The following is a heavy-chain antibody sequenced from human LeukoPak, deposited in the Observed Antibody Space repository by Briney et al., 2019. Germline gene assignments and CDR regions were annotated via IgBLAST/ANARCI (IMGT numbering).Heavy chain of an antibody. CDR1: GFTFSRYW. Sequence: GGSLRLSCAASGFTFSRYWMSWVRQAPGKGLEWVANIKPDGSEKYYVDSVKGRFTISRDNAKNSLYLQMNRLRVDDTAVYYCARRESVSHSLPFDYWGQGTLVTVSS. CDR3: ARRESVSHSLPFDY. CDR2: IKPDGSEK. V-gene: IGHV3-7*05. D-gene: IGHD2-15*01. J-gene: IGHJ4*02.